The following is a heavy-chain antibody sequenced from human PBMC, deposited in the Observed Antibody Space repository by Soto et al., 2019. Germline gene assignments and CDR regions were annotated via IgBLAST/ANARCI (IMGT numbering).Heavy chain of an antibody. CDR1: GYTLTDYC. Sequence: QVQLAQSGAEVKKPGASVKFSCKASGYTLTDYCIHWVRQAPGRGLEWMGWINPKTGDTYSAQNFQGRVTTTRDTSIDTGYMELSRLQSDDTAVYYCARSSGSYSYYGMDVWGQGTTLTVSS. V-gene: IGHV1-2*02. CDR2: INPKTGDT. J-gene: IGHJ6*02. CDR3: ARSSGSYSYYGMDV. D-gene: IGHD1-26*01.